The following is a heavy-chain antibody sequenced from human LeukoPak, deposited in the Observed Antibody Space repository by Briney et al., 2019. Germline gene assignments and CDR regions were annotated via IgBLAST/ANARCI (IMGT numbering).Heavy chain of an antibody. CDR2: IIPIFGTP. D-gene: IGHD1-26*01. V-gene: IGHV1-69*06. J-gene: IGHJ4*02. CDR3: ARGRSVGTTTRRISFYFDY. Sequence: SVKVSCKASGGTFSSYAMNWVRQAPGQGLEWMGGIIPIFGTPNYAQKFQGRVTIIADTSTSTAYMELSNLTSEDTAVYYCARGRSVGTTTRRISFYFDYWGQGTLVTVSS. CDR1: GGTFSSYA.